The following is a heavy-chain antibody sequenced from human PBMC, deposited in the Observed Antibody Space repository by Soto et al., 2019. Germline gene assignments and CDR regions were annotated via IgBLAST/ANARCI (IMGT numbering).Heavy chain of an antibody. CDR3: ATDGPRIAVVGTYPDH. CDR2: IWYDGTNK. Sequence: GGSLRLSCAASGFTFSTYGMHWVRQAPGKGLEWLAIIWYDGTNKFYADSVKGRFTVSRDNYKNTLYLQMNGLRAEDTAVYYCATDGPRIAVVGTYPDHWGQGTLVTVSS. V-gene: IGHV3-33*01. CDR1: GFTFSTYG. D-gene: IGHD6-19*01. J-gene: IGHJ4*02.